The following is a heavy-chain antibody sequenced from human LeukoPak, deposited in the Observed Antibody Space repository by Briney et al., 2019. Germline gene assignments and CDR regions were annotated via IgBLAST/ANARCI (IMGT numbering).Heavy chain of an antibody. J-gene: IGHJ6*02. Sequence: ASVKVSCKASGYTFTGYYMHWVRQAPGQGLEWMGWINPNSGGTNYAQKFQGWVTMTRDTSISTAYMELSRLRSDDTAVYYCARDQAWAGGLYYDSSGYNTSYGMDVWGQGTTVTVSS. CDR1: GYTFTGYY. CDR3: ARDQAWAGGLYYDSSGYNTSYGMDV. V-gene: IGHV1-2*04. CDR2: INPNSGGT. D-gene: IGHD3-22*01.